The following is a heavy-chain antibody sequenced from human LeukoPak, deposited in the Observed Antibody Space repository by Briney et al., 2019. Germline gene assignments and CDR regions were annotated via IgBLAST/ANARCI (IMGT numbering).Heavy chain of an antibody. CDR1: GFTFSNYW. Sequence: GGSLRLSCVASGFTFSNYWMTWVRQAPGKGLEWLANIKPDGSEKYFVDSVRGRFTISRDNAKDSLSLQMDSLRAEDTAVYYCVRGSSGTVVRGVAWAWFDPWGQGTLVTVSS. CDR3: VRGSSGTVVRGVAWAWFDP. J-gene: IGHJ5*02. CDR2: IKPDGSEK. V-gene: IGHV3-7*05. D-gene: IGHD3-10*01.